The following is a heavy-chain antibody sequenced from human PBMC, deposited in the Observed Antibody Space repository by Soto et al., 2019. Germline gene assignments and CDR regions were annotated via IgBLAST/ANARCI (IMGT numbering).Heavy chain of an antibody. Sequence: QVQLQESGPGLVKPSGTLSLTCAVSGGSVSGVSWWSWVRQSPGKGLEWIGEIFRSGTTFYNPTLKSRITISIDKSKNQFSLKLTSVTAADTAVYYCASGGDYTWHSWGQGTLVTGSS. CDR1: GGSVSGVSW. V-gene: IGHV4-4*02. CDR3: ASGGDYTWHS. D-gene: IGHD4-17*01. J-gene: IGHJ4*02. CDR2: IFRSGTT.